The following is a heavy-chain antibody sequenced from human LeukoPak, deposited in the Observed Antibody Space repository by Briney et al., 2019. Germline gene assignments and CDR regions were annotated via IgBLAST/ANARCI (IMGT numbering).Heavy chain of an antibody. CDR2: ISNSGSTI. D-gene: IGHD3-22*01. CDR1: GFTFDDYA. CDR3: ASPTYYYDSSGSPFDY. Sequence: GGSLRLSCAASGFTFDDYAMHWVRQAPGKGLEWVSYISNSGSTIYFADSVKGRFTISRDNAKNSLYLQMNSLRAEDTAVYYCASPTYYYDSSGSPFDYWGQGTLVTVSS. V-gene: IGHV3-11*01. J-gene: IGHJ4*02.